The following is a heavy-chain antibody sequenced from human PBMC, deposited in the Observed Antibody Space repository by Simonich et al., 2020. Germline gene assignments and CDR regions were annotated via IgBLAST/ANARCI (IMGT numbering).Heavy chain of an antibody. CDR2: IYYSGRT. Sequence: QLQLQESGPGLVKPSETLSLTCTVSGGSISSSSYYWGWIRQPPGKGLEWIGSIYYSGRTNYNPSLTIRVTRSVDTSKNQFSLKLSSVTAADTAVYYCARHAGFAFDIWGQGTMVTVSS. CDR1: GGSISSSSYY. V-gene: IGHV4-39*01. CDR3: ARHAGFAFDI. D-gene: IGHD6-13*01. J-gene: IGHJ3*02.